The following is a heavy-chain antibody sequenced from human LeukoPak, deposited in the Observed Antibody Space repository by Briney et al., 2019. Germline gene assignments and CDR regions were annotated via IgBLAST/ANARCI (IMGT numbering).Heavy chain of an antibody. J-gene: IGHJ6*03. CDR1: GGSISSGSYY. Sequence: SETLSLTCTVSGGSISSGSYYWSWIRQPAGKGLEWIGRIYTSGSANYNPSLKSRVTISVDTSKNQFSLKLSSVTAADTAVYYCAREAIVVVPAAPGGHYYMDVWGKGTTVTVSS. D-gene: IGHD2-2*01. V-gene: IGHV4-61*02. CDR3: AREAIVVVPAAPGGHYYMDV. CDR2: IYTSGSA.